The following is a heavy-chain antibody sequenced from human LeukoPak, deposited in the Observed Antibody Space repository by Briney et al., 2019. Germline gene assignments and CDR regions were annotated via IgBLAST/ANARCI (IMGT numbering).Heavy chain of an antibody. Sequence: SETLSLTCTVSGGSISSYYWSWIRQPPGKGLEWIGYIYYSGSTNYNPSLKSRVTISVDTSKNQFSLKLSSVTAADTAVYYCAREASGYDSCFDYWGQGTLVTVSS. D-gene: IGHD5-12*01. CDR2: IYYSGST. CDR3: AREASGYDSCFDY. CDR1: GGSISSYY. V-gene: IGHV4-59*01. J-gene: IGHJ4*02.